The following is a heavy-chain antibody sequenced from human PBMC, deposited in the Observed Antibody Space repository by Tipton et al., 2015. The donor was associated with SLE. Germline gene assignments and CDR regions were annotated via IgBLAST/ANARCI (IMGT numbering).Heavy chain of an antibody. CDR3: ARDIAVAANVY. J-gene: IGHJ4*02. CDR2: ISSSSSHT. Sequence: SLRLSCAASGFTFSDYYINWIRHAPGKGLEWVSDISSSSSHTNYADSVKGLFTISRDNAKNSLYLQMNSLRAEDTAVYYCARDIAVAANVYWGQGTLVNVSS. V-gene: IGHV3-11*06. CDR1: GFTFSDYY. D-gene: IGHD6-19*01.